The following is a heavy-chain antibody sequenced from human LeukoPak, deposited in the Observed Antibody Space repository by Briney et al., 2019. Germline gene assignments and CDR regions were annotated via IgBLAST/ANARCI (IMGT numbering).Heavy chain of an antibody. D-gene: IGHD1-26*01. V-gene: IGHV6-1*01. CDR3: ARDPVGGSTIFDY. J-gene: IGHJ4*02. CDR1: GDSVSSNSAA. Sequence: SQTLSLTCAISGDSVSSNSAAWNWIRQSPSRVLEWLGRTYYRSKWYYDYAVAVKSRISINPDTSKNQFSLQLSSVTPEDTAVYYCARDPVGGSTIFDYWGQGTLVTVSS. CDR2: TYYRSKWYY.